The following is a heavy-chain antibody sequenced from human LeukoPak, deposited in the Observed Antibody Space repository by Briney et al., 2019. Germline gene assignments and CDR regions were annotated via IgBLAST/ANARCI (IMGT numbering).Heavy chain of an antibody. CDR2: IYSGGST. CDR3: ARMARVDPFDY. CDR1: GFTVSSNY. V-gene: IGHV3-53*01. D-gene: IGHD5-24*01. J-gene: IGHJ4*02. Sequence: PGGSLRLSCAASGFTVSSNYMSWLRQAPGKGLEGVSVIYSGGSTYYADSVKGRFTISRDNSKNTLYLQMNSLRAEDTAVYYCARMARVDPFDYWGQGTLVTVSS.